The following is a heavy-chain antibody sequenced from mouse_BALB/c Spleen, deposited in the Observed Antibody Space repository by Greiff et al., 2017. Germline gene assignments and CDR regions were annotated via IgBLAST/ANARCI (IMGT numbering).Heavy chain of an antibody. CDR2: IYPGSGST. V-gene: IGHV1S22*01. Sequence: LQQPGSELVRPGASVKLSCKASGYTFTSYWMHWVKQRHGQGLEWIGNIYPGSGSTNYDEKFKSKGTLTVDTSSSTAYMHLSSLTSEDSAVYYCTRELVKGAWFAYWGQGTLVTVSA. CDR3: TRELVKGAWFAY. D-gene: IGHD2-1*01. CDR1: GYTFTSYW. J-gene: IGHJ3*01.